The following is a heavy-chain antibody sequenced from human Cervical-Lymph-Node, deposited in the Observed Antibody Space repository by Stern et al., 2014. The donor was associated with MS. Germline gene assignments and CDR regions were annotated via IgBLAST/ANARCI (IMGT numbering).Heavy chain of an antibody. CDR1: SCSISSGGYD. V-gene: IGHV4-31*03. CDR2: IFSRGSS. CDR3: AREHYYGAGSQHGMDV. D-gene: IGHD3-10*01. Sequence: QLQLQESGPGLVKPSQTMSLTCTVSSCSISSGGYDWARLRPCPRRGLAGIGYIFSRGSSFYTPSLRRRVTISLDPSNNQLFPRLTSVTAADTAVYYCAREHYYGAGSQHGMDVWGQGTTVTVSS. J-gene: IGHJ6*02.